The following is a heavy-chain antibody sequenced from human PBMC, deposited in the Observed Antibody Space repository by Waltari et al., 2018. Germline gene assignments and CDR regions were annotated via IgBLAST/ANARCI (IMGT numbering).Heavy chain of an antibody. Sequence: QVQLQESGPGLVKPSETLSLTCPVSGYSISSGYYWGWIRQPPAKGLEWIGSIYHSGSTYYDPSLKSRVTISVDTSKNQFSLKLSSVTAADTAVYYWAREPLWFGELFGGYYFDYWGQGTLVTVSS. V-gene: IGHV4-38-2*02. J-gene: IGHJ4*02. CDR2: IYHSGST. CDR1: GYSISSGYY. D-gene: IGHD3-10*01. CDR3: AREPLWFGELFGGYYFDY.